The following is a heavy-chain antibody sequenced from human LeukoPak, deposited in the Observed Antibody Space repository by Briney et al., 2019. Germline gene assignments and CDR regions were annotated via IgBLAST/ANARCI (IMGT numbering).Heavy chain of an antibody. V-gene: IGHV1-18*01. Sequence: ASVMVSCKAFGYTFTSYGISWVRQAPGQGLEWMGWISAYNGNTNYAQKLQGRVTMTTDTSTSTAYMELRSLRSDDTAVYYCARDGAFYYDSSGYSFDYWGQGTLVTVSS. J-gene: IGHJ4*02. D-gene: IGHD3-22*01. CDR1: GYTFTSYG. CDR3: ARDGAFYYDSSGYSFDY. CDR2: ISAYNGNT.